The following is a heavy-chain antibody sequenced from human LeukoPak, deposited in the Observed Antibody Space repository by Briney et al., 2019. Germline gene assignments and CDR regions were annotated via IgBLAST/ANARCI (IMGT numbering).Heavy chain of an antibody. CDR1: GFTFNSYA. J-gene: IGHJ4*02. Sequence: PGRSPRLSCAASGFTFNSYAMTWVRQAPGKGLEWVSHVSGSGGITYYADSVKGRFTISRDNSKNTLYLQMNSLRAEDTAVYYCAKTTAGNSSGRYPGWPVDYWGQGTLVTVSS. CDR2: VSGSGGIT. CDR3: AKTTAGNSSGRYPGWPVDY. D-gene: IGHD6-19*01. V-gene: IGHV3-23*01.